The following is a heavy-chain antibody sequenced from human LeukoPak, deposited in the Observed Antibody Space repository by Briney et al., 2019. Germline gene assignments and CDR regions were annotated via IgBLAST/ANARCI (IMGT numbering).Heavy chain of an antibody. Sequence: GGSLRLSCAASGFTFSSYSMNWVRQAPGKGLEWVSYISSSSSTIYYADSVKGRFTISRDNAKNSLYLQMNSLRAEDTAVYYCASAPRGATGTTWPYAHYYYYGMDVWGQGTTVTVSS. V-gene: IGHV3-48*01. CDR1: GFTFSSYS. CDR2: ISSSSSTI. J-gene: IGHJ6*02. CDR3: ASAPRGATGTTWPYAHYYYYGMDV. D-gene: IGHD1-7*01.